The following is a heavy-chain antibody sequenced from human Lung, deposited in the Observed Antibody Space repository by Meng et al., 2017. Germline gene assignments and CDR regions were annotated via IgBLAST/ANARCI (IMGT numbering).Heavy chain of an antibody. V-gene: IGHV1-18*01. J-gene: IGHJ4*02. D-gene: IGHD6-6*01. CDR2: ISAYNGNT. CDR1: GYTFTSYG. CDR3: AASTSIAGSPFDY. Sequence: VQLVQSRAEVKKPVAPVKVSCKASGYTFTSYGISGVRQAPGQGLEWMGWISAYNGNTNYAQKLQGRVTMTTDTSTSTAYMELRSLRSDDTAVYYCAASTSIAGSPFDYWGQGTLVTVSS.